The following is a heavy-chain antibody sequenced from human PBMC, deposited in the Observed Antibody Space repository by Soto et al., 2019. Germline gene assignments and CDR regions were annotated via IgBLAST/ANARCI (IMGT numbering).Heavy chain of an antibody. D-gene: IGHD5-12*01. CDR2: IWTDGSDK. J-gene: IGHJ4*02. CDR1: RFTFSNYG. Sequence: GGSLRLSCAASRFTFSNYGMHWVRQAPDKGLEWVAFIWTDGSDKYYADSVKGRFTISRDNSKSTLYLQMNSLRAEDTAVYYCARGHHGYPRTSDFDYWGQGTLVTVSS. CDR3: ARGHHGYPRTSDFDY. V-gene: IGHV3-30*02.